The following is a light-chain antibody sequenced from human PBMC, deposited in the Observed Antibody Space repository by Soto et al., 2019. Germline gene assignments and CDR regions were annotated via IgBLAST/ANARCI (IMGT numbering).Light chain of an antibody. J-gene: IGKJ1*01. CDR1: QSVRSN. Sequence: EIVMTQSPATLSVSPGERATLSCRASQSVRSNLAWYQQKPGQAPRLLINGASTRATGIPARFSGSGSGTEFTLTISSLQSEHFAVYYCQQYNNWPPWTFGQGTKAEIK. V-gene: IGKV3-15*01. CDR3: QQYNNWPPWT. CDR2: GAS.